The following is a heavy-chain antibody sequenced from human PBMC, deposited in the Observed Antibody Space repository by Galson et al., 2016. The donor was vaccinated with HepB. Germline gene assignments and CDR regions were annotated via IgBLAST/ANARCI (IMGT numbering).Heavy chain of an antibody. Sequence: SLRLSCAVSGFTFRNHQMHWVRQVSGKGLVWVSRIEGDGTRPIYADSVKGRFTNSRDNAENTLNLQMNIRRAEDTAVYYWARDLPGPDFWGQGPLVTV. CDR3: ARDLPGPDF. CDR1: GFTFRNHQ. J-gene: IGHJ4*02. V-gene: IGHV3-74*01. CDR2: IEGDGTRP.